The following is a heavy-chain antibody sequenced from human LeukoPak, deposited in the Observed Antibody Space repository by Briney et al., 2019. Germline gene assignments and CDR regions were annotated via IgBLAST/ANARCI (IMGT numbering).Heavy chain of an antibody. CDR1: GFTFSSYE. V-gene: IGHV3-48*03. Sequence: GGSLRLSCAASGFTFSSYEMNWVRQAPGKGLEWVSYISSSGSTIYYADSVKGRFTISRDNSKNTLYLQMNSLRAEGTAVYYCAITDSSGAMDVWGKGTTVTISS. J-gene: IGHJ6*03. D-gene: IGHD3-22*01. CDR2: ISSSGSTI. CDR3: AITDSSGAMDV.